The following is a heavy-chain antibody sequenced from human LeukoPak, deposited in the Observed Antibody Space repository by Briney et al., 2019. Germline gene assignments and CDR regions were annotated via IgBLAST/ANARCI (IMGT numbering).Heavy chain of an antibody. Sequence: GASVKVSCKASGYTFTSYGITWVRQAPGQGLEWMGWINTYNANTNYAQKLQGRVTMTTDTSTSTAYMELRSLRSDDTAVYYCARSWVYYYESSGYYHAMDVWGKGTTVTVSS. CDR1: GYTFTSYG. D-gene: IGHD3-22*01. CDR3: ARSWVYYYESSGYYHAMDV. V-gene: IGHV1-18*01. CDR2: INTYNANT. J-gene: IGHJ6*03.